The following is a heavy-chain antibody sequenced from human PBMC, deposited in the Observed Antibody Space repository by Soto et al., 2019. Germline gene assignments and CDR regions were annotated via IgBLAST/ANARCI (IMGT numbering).Heavy chain of an antibody. CDR1: YGSISGYY. CDR2: IYYSGST. Sequence: SETLSLTCTVSYGSISGYYWSWIRQPPGKGLEWIGYIYYSGSTNYNPSLKSRVTISVDTSKNQFSLKLSSVTAADTAVYYCARQGPYGMDVWGQGTTVTVSS. CDR3: ARQGPYGMDV. J-gene: IGHJ6*02. V-gene: IGHV4-59*08.